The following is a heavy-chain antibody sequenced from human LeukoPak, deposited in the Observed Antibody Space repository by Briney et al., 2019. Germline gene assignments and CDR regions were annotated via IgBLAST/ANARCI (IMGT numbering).Heavy chain of an antibody. D-gene: IGHD6-19*01. CDR3: ARGGIQVSGIDEFDY. CDR2: IGIRGDT. J-gene: IGHJ4*02. V-gene: IGHV3-13*01. Sequence: GGSLRLSCAASGFIFIDYEMHWVRPVIGKGLEWVSAIGIRGDTHYSGSVKGRFTISRENAESSLYLQMNSLRAEDTAVYYCARGGIQVSGIDEFDYWGQGALVTVSS. CDR1: GFIFIDYE.